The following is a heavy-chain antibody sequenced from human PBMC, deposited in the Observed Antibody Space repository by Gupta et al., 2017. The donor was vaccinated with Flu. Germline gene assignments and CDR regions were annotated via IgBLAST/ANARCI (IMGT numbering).Heavy chain of an antibody. D-gene: IGHD3-3*01. CDR2: MNPNSGNT. CDR3: ARGRRSXTSCGVVILGMDV. V-gene: IGHV1-8*01. J-gene: IGHJ6*04. Sequence: NWVRQATGQGLEWMGWMNPNSGNTGYAQKFQGRVTMTRNTSISTAYMELSSLRSEDTAVYXCARGRRSXTSCGVVILGMDVWGKGTTVTVSS.